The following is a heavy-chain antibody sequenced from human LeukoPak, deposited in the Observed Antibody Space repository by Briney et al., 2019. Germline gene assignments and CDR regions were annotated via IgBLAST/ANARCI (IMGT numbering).Heavy chain of an antibody. D-gene: IGHD2-15*01. J-gene: IGHJ4*02. CDR2: ISYDGRNK. V-gene: IGHV3-30*04. Sequence: PGGSLRLSCAASGFTFSSYAMHWVRQAPGKGLEWVAVISYDGRNKYYADSVKGRFTISRDNSKNTLYLQMNSLRAEDTAVYYCARDVAGAFDYWGQGTLVIVSS. CDR1: GFTFSSYA. CDR3: ARDVAGAFDY.